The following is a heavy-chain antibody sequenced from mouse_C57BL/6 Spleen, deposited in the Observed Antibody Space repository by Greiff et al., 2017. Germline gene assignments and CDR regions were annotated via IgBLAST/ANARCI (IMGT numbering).Heavy chain of an antibody. V-gene: IGHV1-77*01. CDR2: IGPGSGST. D-gene: IGHD1-1*01. J-gene: IGHJ1*03. CDR3: ARRGLYYYGSSYGYFDV. Sequence: VQLQQSGAELVKPGASVKISCKASGYTFTDYYINWVKQRPGQGLEWIGKIGPGSGSTYYNEKFKGKATLTAAKSSSTAYMQLSSLTSEDSAVYFCARRGLYYYGSSYGYFDVWGTGTTVTVSS. CDR1: GYTFTDYY.